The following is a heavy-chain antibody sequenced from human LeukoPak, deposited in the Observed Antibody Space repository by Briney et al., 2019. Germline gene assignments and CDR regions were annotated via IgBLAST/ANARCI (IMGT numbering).Heavy chain of an antibody. CDR3: ARGKFVVVPAAIRATNSAFDY. CDR1: GGSISSYY. CDR2: INHSGST. V-gene: IGHV4-34*01. Sequence: SETLSLTCTVSGGSISSYYWSWIRQPPGKGLEWIGEINHSGSTNYNPSLKSRVTISVDTSKNQFSLKLSSVTAADTAVYYCARGKFVVVPAAIRATNSAFDYWGQGTLVTVSS. D-gene: IGHD2-2*01. J-gene: IGHJ4*02.